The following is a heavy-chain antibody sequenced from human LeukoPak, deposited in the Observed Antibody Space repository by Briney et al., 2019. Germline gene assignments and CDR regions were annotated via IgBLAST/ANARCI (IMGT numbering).Heavy chain of an antibody. Sequence: SLRLSCAASGFTFDDYAMHWIRQAPGKGLEWVSGINWSGGKIGYADSVKGRFTISRDSAKSSLYLQMNTLRAEDMAFYYCAKALSSSFTGSSWEYWGQGTLVTVSS. CDR3: AKALSSSFTGSSWEY. CDR2: INWSGGKI. V-gene: IGHV3-9*03. J-gene: IGHJ4*02. D-gene: IGHD6-6*01. CDR1: GFTFDDYA.